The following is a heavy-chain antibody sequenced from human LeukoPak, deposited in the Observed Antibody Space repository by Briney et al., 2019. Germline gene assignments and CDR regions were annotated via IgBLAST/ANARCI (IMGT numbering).Heavy chain of an antibody. V-gene: IGHV3-23*01. CDR3: ARVLSSGYDVGYYFDY. CDR2: ISGSGTIT. J-gene: IGHJ4*02. D-gene: IGHD5-12*01. Sequence: GGSLRLSCAASGFTFSSHAMSWVRQAPGKGLEWVSVISGSGTITYYADSVKGRFIISRDNSKNTLYLQMNSLRAEDTAVYYCARVLSSGYDVGYYFDYWGQGTLVTVSS. CDR1: GFTFSSHA.